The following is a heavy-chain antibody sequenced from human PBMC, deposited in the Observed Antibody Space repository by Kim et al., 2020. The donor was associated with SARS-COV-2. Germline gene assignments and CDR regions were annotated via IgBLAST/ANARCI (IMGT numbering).Heavy chain of an antibody. CDR3: AREYYDSSGYYFLDYYYYGMDV. V-gene: IGHV3-33*01. D-gene: IGHD3-22*01. Sequence: GGSLRLSCAASGFTFSSYGMHWVRQAPGKGLEWVAVIWYDGSNKYYADSVKGRFTISRDNSKNTLYLQMNSLRAEDTAVYYCAREYYDSSGYYFLDYYYYGMDVWGQGTTVTVSS. J-gene: IGHJ6*02. CDR2: IWYDGSNK. CDR1: GFTFSSYG.